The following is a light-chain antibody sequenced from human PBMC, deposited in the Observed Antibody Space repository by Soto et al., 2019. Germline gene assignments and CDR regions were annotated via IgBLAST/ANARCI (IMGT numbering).Light chain of an antibody. Sequence: EIVMTQSPATLSVSPGERATLSCRASQSVSGNLAWYQQKPGQAPRLLIYGASTRATGIPARFSGSGSGTEFTLTISSLQSEDFAVYYXXQYNNWPPLTFGGGTKVEIK. V-gene: IGKV3-15*01. J-gene: IGKJ4*01. CDR3: XQYNNWPPLT. CDR2: GAS. CDR1: QSVSGN.